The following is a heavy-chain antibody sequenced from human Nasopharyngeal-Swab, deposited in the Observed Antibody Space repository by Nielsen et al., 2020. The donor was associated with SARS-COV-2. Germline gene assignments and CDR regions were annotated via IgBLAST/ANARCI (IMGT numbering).Heavy chain of an antibody. CDR1: GGSISSSSYY. CDR2: IYYSGST. V-gene: IGHV4-39*01. D-gene: IGHD2-8*01. J-gene: IGHJ6*02. CDR3: ARHGADCSNGVCQTYYYFAMDV. Sequence: SETLSLTCTVSGGSISSSSYYWGWIRQPPGKGLEWIGSIYYSGSTYSNPSLKSRVTISVDTSRNQFSLKLSSVTAADTAVYYCARHGADCSNGVCQTYYYFAMDVWGQGTTVSVSS.